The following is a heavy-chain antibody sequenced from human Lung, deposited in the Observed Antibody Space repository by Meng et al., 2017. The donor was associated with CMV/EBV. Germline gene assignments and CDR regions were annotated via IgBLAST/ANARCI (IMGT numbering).Heavy chain of an antibody. J-gene: IGHJ4*02. Sequence: GGSLRLXCAASEFTFSNYWMSWVRQAPGKGLEWVANIREDGSEQHYADSVKGRFSISRDNAKNSLYLQMNSLRGEDTAVYYCARVKKAVHFYNWGQGTLVTVSS. CDR2: IREDGSEQ. V-gene: IGHV3-7*01. CDR3: ARVKKAVHFYN. CDR1: EFTFSNYW. D-gene: IGHD6-6*01.